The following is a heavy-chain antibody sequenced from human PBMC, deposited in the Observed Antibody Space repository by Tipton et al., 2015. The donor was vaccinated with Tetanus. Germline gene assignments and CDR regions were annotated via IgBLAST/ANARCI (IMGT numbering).Heavy chain of an antibody. V-gene: IGHV3-66*01. J-gene: IGHJ4*02. D-gene: IGHD7-27*01. CDR1: GFDFGKYA. CDR2: ISGGGDT. Sequence: GSLRLSCAASGFDFGKYAMTWVRQAPGKGLEWVSVISGGGDTSYADSVKGRFIISTDNFKNTLYLQMDSLRAEDTAVYYCVRDAPNWGKYDYWGQGALVTVSS. CDR3: VRDAPNWGKYDY.